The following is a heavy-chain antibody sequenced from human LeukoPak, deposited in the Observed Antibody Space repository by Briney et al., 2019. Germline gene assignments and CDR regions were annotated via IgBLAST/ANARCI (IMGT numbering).Heavy chain of an antibody. CDR2: ISSSSNTI. CDR1: GFTLSNSS. V-gene: IGHV3-48*04. Sequence: PRGCLRLSFSTSGFTLSNSSLKSVRPARGQRLEWVSSISSSSNTICYADIVKGRFTISRGNAKNSLYLQMNSLRAEDTVVYYCARDGGAIIHTIFGVVTPGGVDYWGQGTLVTVSS. J-gene: IGHJ4*02. CDR3: ARDGGAIIHTIFGVVTPGGVDY. D-gene: IGHD3-3*01.